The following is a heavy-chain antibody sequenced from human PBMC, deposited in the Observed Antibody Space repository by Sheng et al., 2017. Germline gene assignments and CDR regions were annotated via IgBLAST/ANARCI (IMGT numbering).Heavy chain of an antibody. Sequence: QVQLVQSGAEIKKPGSSVKVSCKASGGTFTNSSITWVRQAPGQGLEWMAGIIPMFGSTDYAQRFQGRVTITTDESTSTVYMELSSLRSDDTAIYYCAKGPYSFGSSHFDSWGQGSLVTVAS. CDR3: AKGPYSFGSSHFDS. D-gene: IGHD3-10*01. V-gene: IGHV1-69*05. CDR1: GGTFTNSS. CDR2: IIPMFGST. J-gene: IGHJ4*02.